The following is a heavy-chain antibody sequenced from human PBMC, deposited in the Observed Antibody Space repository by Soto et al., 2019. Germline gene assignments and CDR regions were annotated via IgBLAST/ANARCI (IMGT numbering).Heavy chain of an antibody. Sequence: QVQLQESGPGLVKPSETLSLTCTVSSGSIGNNYWSWIRQPPGKGLEWIGYIYYTGNTNYNPSLKSRVTISVDTSKNQFSLKPSSVTAADTAVYYCARGGWSLDYWGQGTLVTVSS. D-gene: IGHD6-19*01. CDR1: SGSIGNNY. CDR3: ARGGWSLDY. J-gene: IGHJ4*02. CDR2: IYYTGNT. V-gene: IGHV4-59*01.